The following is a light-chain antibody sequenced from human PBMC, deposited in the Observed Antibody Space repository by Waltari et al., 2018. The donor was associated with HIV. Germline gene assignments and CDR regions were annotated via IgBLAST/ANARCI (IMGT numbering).Light chain of an antibody. J-gene: IGLJ2*01. Sequence: QSALPQPPSASGSPGQSVTISCTGTTNDISDSNYVSWYQQHPPKAPRLIISEVNNMPAGISDRLSGPESGKTASLTVSRLQPEDDATYLCSSDGGSSVGGTNNFYLVFCGGTKLTVL. CDR1: TNDISDSNY. CDR3: SSDGGSSVGGTNNFYLV. CDR2: EVN. V-gene: IGLV2-8*01.